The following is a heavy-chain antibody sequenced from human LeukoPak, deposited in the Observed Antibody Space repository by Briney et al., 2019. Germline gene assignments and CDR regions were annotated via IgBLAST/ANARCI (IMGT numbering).Heavy chain of an antibody. CDR1: GFTFSSYW. CDR3: AREASDRLRPIDY. V-gene: IGHV3-7*04. J-gene: IGHJ4*02. D-gene: IGHD4-17*01. Sequence: GGSLRLSCAASGFTFSSYWMSWVRQAPGKGLEWVANIKQDGSEKDCVDSVKGRFTISRDNAKNSLYLQMNSPRAEDTAVYYCAREASDRLRPIDYWGQGTLVTVSS. CDR2: IKQDGSEK.